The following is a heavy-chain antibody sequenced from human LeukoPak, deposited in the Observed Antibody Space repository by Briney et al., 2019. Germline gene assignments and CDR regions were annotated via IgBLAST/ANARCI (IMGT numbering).Heavy chain of an antibody. V-gene: IGHV4-4*07. D-gene: IGHD6-19*01. CDR3: ARDYSSGWYGDAFDI. CDR1: GGSISIYY. CDR2: IYTSGST. Sequence: PSETLSLTCTVSGGSISIYYWSWIRQPAGKGLEWIGRIYTSGSTNYNPSLKSRVTISVDTSKNQFSLKLSSVTAADTAVYYCARDYSSGWYGDAFDIWGQGTMVTVSS. J-gene: IGHJ3*02.